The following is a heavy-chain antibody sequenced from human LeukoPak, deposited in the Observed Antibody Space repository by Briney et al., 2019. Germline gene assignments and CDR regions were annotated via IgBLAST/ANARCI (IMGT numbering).Heavy chain of an antibody. CDR2: ISSNGYYL. V-gene: IGHV3-21*01. CDR1: GFTFSSHT. CDR3: AREAGYYHSSNRDAFDI. J-gene: IGHJ3*02. D-gene: IGHD3-22*01. Sequence: GGSLRLSCAASGFTFSSHTMNWVRQAPGKGREWVSSISSNGYYLYNAHSLRGRFTISRDNARNSLYLPVNSLRAEDTAVYYCAREAGYYHSSNRDAFDIWGQGTMVTVSS.